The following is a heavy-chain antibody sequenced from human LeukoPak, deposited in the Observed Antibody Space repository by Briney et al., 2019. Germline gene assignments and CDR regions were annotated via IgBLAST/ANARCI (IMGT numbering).Heavy chain of an antibody. J-gene: IGHJ3*02. CDR2: IYSGGST. CDR1: GGSISSSSYY. D-gene: IGHD5-12*01. CDR3: ARHSRSGSGGYENAFDI. Sequence: SETLSLTCTVSGGSISSSSYYWDWIRQSPGKGREWIGNIYSGGSTYYTPSLKSRVTISVDTSKNQFSLMLSSVTAADTAIYFCARHSRSGSGGYENAFDIWGQGTMVTVSS. V-gene: IGHV4-39*01.